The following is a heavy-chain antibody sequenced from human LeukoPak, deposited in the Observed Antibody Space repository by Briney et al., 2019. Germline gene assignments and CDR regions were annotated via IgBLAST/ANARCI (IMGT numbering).Heavy chain of an antibody. Sequence: GGSLRLSCAASGFTFSSYAMSWVRQAPGKGLEWVSAISGSGGSTYYADSVKGRFTISRDNSKNTLHLQMNSLRAEDTAVYYCAKAYSYGPGNWFDPWGQGTLVTVSS. V-gene: IGHV3-23*01. CDR1: GFTFSSYA. CDR3: AKAYSYGPGNWFDP. D-gene: IGHD5-18*01. CDR2: ISGSGGST. J-gene: IGHJ5*02.